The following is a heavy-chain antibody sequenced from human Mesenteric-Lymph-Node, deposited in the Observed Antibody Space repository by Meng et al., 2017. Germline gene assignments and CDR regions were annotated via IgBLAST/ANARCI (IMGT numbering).Heavy chain of an antibody. J-gene: IGHJ4*02. Sequence: GESLKISCAASGFTFSSYAMSWVRQAPGKGLEWVSAISGSGGSTYYADAVKGRFTITRDYSNNTLYLQMNRLRAENTAVYYCAKYPQTEVVHWGQGTLVTVSS. D-gene: IGHD1-14*01. CDR1: GFTFSSYA. V-gene: IGHV3-23*01. CDR3: AKYPQTEVVH. CDR2: ISGSGGST.